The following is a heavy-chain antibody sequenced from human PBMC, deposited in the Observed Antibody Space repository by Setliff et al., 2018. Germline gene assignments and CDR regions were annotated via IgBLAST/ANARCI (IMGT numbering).Heavy chain of an antibody. D-gene: IGHD5-12*01. CDR3: ASCGYDWGDTYAFDI. CDR1: GGSISSGDAS. CDR2: IYHSGST. V-gene: IGHV4-38-2*01. Sequence: SETLSLTCAVSGGSISSGDASWSWVRQPPGKGLEWIGSIYHSGSTYYNPSLKSRVTIPVDTSKNQFSLKLSSVTAADTAVYYCASCGYDWGDTYAFDIWGQGTMVTVSS. J-gene: IGHJ3*02.